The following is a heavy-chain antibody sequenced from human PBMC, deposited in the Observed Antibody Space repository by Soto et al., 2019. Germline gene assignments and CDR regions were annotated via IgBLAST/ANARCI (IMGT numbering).Heavy chain of an antibody. Sequence: GGSLRLSCAASGFTFSSYAMNWVRQAPGKGLEWVSAVTDSGSITYYADSVKGRFTISRDNSKDTLYLQMNSLRAEDTAVYYCAKDAFLWSQAPYFDYWGQGTLVTVSS. CDR2: VTDSGSIT. D-gene: IGHD3-16*01. J-gene: IGHJ4*02. CDR3: AKDAFLWSQAPYFDY. V-gene: IGHV3-23*01. CDR1: GFTFSSYA.